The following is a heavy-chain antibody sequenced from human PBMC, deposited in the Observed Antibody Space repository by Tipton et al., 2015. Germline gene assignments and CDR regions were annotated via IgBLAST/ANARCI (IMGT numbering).Heavy chain of an antibody. V-gene: IGHV4-31*03. CDR3: ARVPFDCLDY. CDR2: VYYSGST. CDR1: GISVTSGDYY. D-gene: IGHD2-21*01. Sequence: TLSLTCTVFGISVTSGDYYWSWIRQFPGKGLEWIGSVYYSGSTYYNPSLKSRLTISVDMSKNQFSVKLSSVTAADTAVYYCARVPFDCLDYWGQEILVTVSA. J-gene: IGHJ4*02.